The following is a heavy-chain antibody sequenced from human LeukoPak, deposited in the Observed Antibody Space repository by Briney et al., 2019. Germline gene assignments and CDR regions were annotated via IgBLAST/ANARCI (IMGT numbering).Heavy chain of an antibody. D-gene: IGHD5-24*01. CDR3: ARIPRRRDEAAYYYYGMDV. J-gene: IGHJ6*02. CDR1: GGTFSSYA. V-gene: IGHV1-69*04. Sequence: SVKVSCKASGGTFSSYAISWVRQAPGQGLEWMGRIIPILGIANYAQKFQGRVTITADKSTSTAYMELSSLRSEDTAVYYCARIPRRRDEAAYYYYGMDVWGQGTTVTVSS. CDR2: IIPILGIA.